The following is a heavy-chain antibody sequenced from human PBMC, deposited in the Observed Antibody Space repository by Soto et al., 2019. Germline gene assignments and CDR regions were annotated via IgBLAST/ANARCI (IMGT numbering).Heavy chain of an antibody. J-gene: IGHJ6*02. Sequence: KTSETLSLTCTVSGDSISDYYWSWIRQPAGKGLEWIGRLYNSGSTKSNPSLKSRVTMSADTSKNQLSLSLRSVTAADTAIYYCARMYNSGYYRPEGDYYFYVMDVWRQGTMVTVSS. V-gene: IGHV4-4*07. D-gene: IGHD3-22*01. CDR2: LYNSGST. CDR3: ARMYNSGYYRPEGDYYFYVMDV. CDR1: GDSISDYY.